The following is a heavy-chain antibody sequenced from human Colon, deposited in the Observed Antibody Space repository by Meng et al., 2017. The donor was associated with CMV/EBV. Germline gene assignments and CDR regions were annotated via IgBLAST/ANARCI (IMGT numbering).Heavy chain of an antibody. Sequence: GGSLKISCAASGFTFSSYWMSWVRQAPGKGLEWVANIKQDGSEKYYVDSVKGRFTISRDNAKNSLYLQMNSLRAEDTAVYYCVRHGGYYDFWSGYYAGGSYYYYGMDVWGQGTTVTVSS. CDR3: VRHGGYYDFWSGYYAGGSYYYYGMDV. D-gene: IGHD3-3*01. V-gene: IGHV3-7*01. J-gene: IGHJ6*02. CDR1: GFTFSSYW. CDR2: IKQDGSEK.